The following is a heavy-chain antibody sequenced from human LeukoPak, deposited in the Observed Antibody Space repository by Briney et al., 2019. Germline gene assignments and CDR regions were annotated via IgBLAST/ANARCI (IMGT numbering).Heavy chain of an antibody. D-gene: IGHD4-17*01. J-gene: IGHJ4*02. Sequence: GASVKVSCKASGYTFTSYDINWVRQATGQGREWMGWMNPNSGNTGYAQRFQGRVTMTRNTSISTAYMELSSLRSEDTAVYYCARVEVNGDRLLFDYWGQGTLVTASS. CDR3: ARVEVNGDRLLFDY. CDR1: GYTFTSYD. V-gene: IGHV1-8*01. CDR2: MNPNSGNT.